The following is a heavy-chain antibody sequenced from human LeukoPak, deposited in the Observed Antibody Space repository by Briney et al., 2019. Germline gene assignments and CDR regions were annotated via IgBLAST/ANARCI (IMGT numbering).Heavy chain of an antibody. CDR3: AKSYYYDKLAYY. V-gene: IGHV3-30*18. J-gene: IGHJ4*02. CDR2: ISYDGSNK. CDR1: GFTFSSYA. D-gene: IGHD3-22*01. Sequence: GGSPRLSCAASGFTFSSYAMHWVRQAPGKGLEWVAVISYDGSNKYYGDSVKCRFTISRDNPKNTLYLQMNSLRAEDTAVYYCAKSYYYDKLAYYWGQGTLVTVSS.